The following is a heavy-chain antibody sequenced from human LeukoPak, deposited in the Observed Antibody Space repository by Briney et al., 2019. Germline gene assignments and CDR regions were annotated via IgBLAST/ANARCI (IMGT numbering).Heavy chain of an antibody. V-gene: IGHV4-59*12. J-gene: IGHJ4*02. Sequence: SETLPLTCTVSGGSISSYYWSWIRQPPGKGLEWIGYIYYSGSTNYNPSLKSRVTISVDTSKNQFSLKLSSVTAADTAVYYCARLSMDYWGQGTLVTVSS. CDR3: ARLSMDY. CDR2: IYYSGST. CDR1: GGSISSYY.